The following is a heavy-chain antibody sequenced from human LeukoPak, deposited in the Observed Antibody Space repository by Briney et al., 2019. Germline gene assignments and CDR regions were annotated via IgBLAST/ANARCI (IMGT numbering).Heavy chain of an antibody. Sequence: GGSLRLAWAAAGFTFSRYWMSWVRQAAGKWREWVANKKKHGPGKYYVDSVKGRFTISTDNAKNLLHLQMNSLRAEDTALYYCARDMGSGYYFAEDYWGQGTLVTVSS. D-gene: IGHD3-22*01. J-gene: IGHJ4*02. CDR3: ARDMGSGYYFAEDY. CDR2: KKKHGPGK. V-gene: IGHV3-7*03. CDR1: GFTFSRYW.